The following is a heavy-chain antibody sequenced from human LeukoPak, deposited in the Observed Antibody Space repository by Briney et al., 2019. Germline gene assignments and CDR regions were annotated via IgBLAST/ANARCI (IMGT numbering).Heavy chain of an antibody. J-gene: IGHJ6*02. CDR3: ATVKRALYYYYGMDV. Sequence: GASVKVSCKVSGYTLTELSMHWVRQAPGKGLEWMGGFDPEDGETIYAQKFQGRVTMTEDTSTDTAYMELRSLRSEDTAVYYCATVKRALYYYYGMDVWGQGTTVTVSS. V-gene: IGHV1-24*01. CDR1: GYTLTELS. CDR2: FDPEDGET.